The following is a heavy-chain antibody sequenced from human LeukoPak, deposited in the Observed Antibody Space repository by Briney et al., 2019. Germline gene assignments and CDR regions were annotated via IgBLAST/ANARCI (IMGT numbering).Heavy chain of an antibody. CDR3: ARGGRGGMDV. D-gene: IGHD1-26*01. J-gene: IGHJ6*02. V-gene: IGHV1-18*04. CDR2: ISAYNGYT. CDR1: GYIFTGYY. Sequence: ASVKVSCKASGYIFTGYYMHWVRQAPGQGLEWMGWISAYNGYTNYAQEFQGRVTMTTDTSTTTVYMELRSLRSDDTAVYYCARGGRGGMDVWGQGTAVTVSS.